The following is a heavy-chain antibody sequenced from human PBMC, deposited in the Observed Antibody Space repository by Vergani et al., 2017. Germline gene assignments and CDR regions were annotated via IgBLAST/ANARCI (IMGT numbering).Heavy chain of an antibody. CDR3: ARCFRDEGMIYGGTVENWFDP. J-gene: IGHJ5*02. CDR1: GVSITYGAFY. CDR2: IYYSENK. V-gene: IGHV4-39*01. Sequence: QLQLQESGPGLVKPSETLSLTCTVSGVSITYGAFYWGWIRQSPGKGLEWIGSIYYSENKFYNPSLESRVTLSIDTTKNQFSLKLKSVTAADTAVYYCARCFRDEGMIYGGTVENWFDPWGQGTLVTVSS. D-gene: IGHD3-22*01.